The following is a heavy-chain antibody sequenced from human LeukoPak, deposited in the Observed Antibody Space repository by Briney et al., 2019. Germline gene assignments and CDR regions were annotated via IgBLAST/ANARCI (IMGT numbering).Heavy chain of an antibody. Sequence: SETLSLTCTVSGGSISSSSYYWGWIRQPPGKGLEWIGSIYYSGSTYYNPSLKSRVTISVDTSKNQFPLKLSSVTAADTAVYYCARLWFGESHFDYWGQGTLVTVSS. CDR1: GGSISSSSYY. V-gene: IGHV4-39*01. D-gene: IGHD3-10*01. CDR2: IYYSGST. J-gene: IGHJ4*02. CDR3: ARLWFGESHFDY.